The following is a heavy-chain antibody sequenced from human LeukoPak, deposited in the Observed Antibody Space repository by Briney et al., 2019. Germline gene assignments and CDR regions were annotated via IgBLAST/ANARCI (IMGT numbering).Heavy chain of an antibody. CDR1: GFTVSSNY. V-gene: IGHV3-53*01. Sequence: SGGSLRLSCAVSGFTVSSNYMSWVRQAPGKGLEWVSTSYSGGRTHHADSVKGRFTISRDNSKNTLYLQMNSLRAEDTAVYYCAKAQYTVTTGAFDYWGQGTLVTVSS. J-gene: IGHJ4*02. D-gene: IGHD4-17*01. CDR3: AKAQYTVTTGAFDY. CDR2: SYSGGRT.